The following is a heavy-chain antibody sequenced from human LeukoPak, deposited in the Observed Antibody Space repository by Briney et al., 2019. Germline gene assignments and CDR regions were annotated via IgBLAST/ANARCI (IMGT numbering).Heavy chain of an antibody. Sequence: GGSLRLSCAASGFTFSSYAMSWDRQAPGKGLEWVSAISGSGGSTYYADSVKGRFTISRDNSKNTLYLQMNSLRAEDTAVYYCAKVLDQLRYFDWLLSVHYGMDVWGKGTTVTVSS. CDR2: ISGSGGST. V-gene: IGHV3-23*01. D-gene: IGHD3-9*01. CDR1: GFTFSSYA. CDR3: AKVLDQLRYFDWLLSVHYGMDV. J-gene: IGHJ6*04.